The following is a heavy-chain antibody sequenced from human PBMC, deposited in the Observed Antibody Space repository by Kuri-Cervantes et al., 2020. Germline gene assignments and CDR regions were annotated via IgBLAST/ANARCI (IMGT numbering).Heavy chain of an antibody. CDR2: IYYSGST. J-gene: IGHJ4*02. V-gene: IGHV4-39*07. CDR3: ARARSIAVAVDY. D-gene: IGHD6-19*01. CDR1: GGSISSSSYY. Sequence: SETLSLTCTVSGGSISSSSYYWGWIRQPPGKGLEWIGSIYYSGSTYYNPSLKSRVTISVDTSKNQFSLKLSSVTAADTAVYYCARARSIAVAVDYWGQGTLVTVSS.